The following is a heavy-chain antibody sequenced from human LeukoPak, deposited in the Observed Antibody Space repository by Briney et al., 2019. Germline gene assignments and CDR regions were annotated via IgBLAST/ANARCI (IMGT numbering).Heavy chain of an antibody. D-gene: IGHD1-1*01. CDR3: ARLGLEVGGPNWFDP. J-gene: IGHJ5*02. Sequence: GGCLRLSCAAPGFSFSSNWMGWVRQAPGKGLEWVAHIKRDGSQKYYLDSVKGRFTISRDNAKNSLYLQMNSLRVEDTAVYYCARLGLEVGGPNWFDPWGQGTLVTVSS. CDR2: IKRDGSQK. CDR1: GFSFSSNW. V-gene: IGHV3-7*01.